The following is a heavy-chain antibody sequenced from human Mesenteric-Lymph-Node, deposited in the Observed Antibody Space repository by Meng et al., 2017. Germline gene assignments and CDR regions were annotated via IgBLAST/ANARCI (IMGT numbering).Heavy chain of an antibody. CDR1: GFTFSSYA. J-gene: IGHJ4*02. V-gene: IGHV3-23*01. CDR2: ISGSGGST. Sequence: GSLRLSCAASGFTFSSYAISWVRQAPGKGLEWVSVISGSGGSTYYADSVKGRFTISRDNSKNTLYLQMNSLRAEDTAVYYCAKDRDTAMDTEGFDYWGQGTLVTVSS. CDR3: AKDRDTAMDTEGFDY. D-gene: IGHD5-18*01.